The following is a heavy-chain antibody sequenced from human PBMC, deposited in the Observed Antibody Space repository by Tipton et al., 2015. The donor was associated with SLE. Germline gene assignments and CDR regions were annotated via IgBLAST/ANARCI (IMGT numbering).Heavy chain of an antibody. CDR1: GDTISDHY. V-gene: IGHV4-34*01. Sequence: TLSLTCTVSGDTISDHYWSWIRQPPGKGLEWIGEINHSGSTNYNPSLKSRVTISVDTSKNQFSLKLSSVTAADTAVYYCARVYYDILTGYYYFDYWGQGTLVTVSS. J-gene: IGHJ4*02. D-gene: IGHD3-9*01. CDR2: INHSGST. CDR3: ARVYYDILTGYYYFDY.